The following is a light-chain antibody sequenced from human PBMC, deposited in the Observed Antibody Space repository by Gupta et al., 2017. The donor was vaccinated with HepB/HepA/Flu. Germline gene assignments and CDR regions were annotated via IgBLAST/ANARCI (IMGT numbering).Light chain of an antibody. V-gene: IGKV3-20*01. Sequence: EIVLPQSPATLSLSPGERATLACRASQSVSSSYLAWYQQKPGQAPRPLIHGASSRANGIPDRFSGSGSGTDFTLTISRLEPEDIAVYYCQQYGSSPLTFGPGTKVDIK. CDR3: QQYGSSPLT. CDR1: QSVSSSY. CDR2: GAS. J-gene: IGKJ3*01.